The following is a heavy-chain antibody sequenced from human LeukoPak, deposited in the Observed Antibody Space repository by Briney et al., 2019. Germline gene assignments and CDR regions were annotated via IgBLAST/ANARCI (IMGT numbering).Heavy chain of an antibody. CDR2: IWYDGSNK. CDR1: GFTLSSYY. Sequence: GRSLRLSCAASGFTLSSYYMHWVRQAPGKGLEWVAVIWYDGSNKYYADSVKGRFTISRDNSKNTLYLQMNSLRAEDTAVYYCARDPIAAVRFDYWGQGTLVTVSS. D-gene: IGHD6-13*01. CDR3: ARDPIAAVRFDY. V-gene: IGHV3-33*08. J-gene: IGHJ4*02.